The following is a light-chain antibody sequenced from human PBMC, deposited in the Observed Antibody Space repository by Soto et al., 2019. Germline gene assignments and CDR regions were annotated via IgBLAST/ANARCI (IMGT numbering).Light chain of an antibody. J-gene: IGLJ1*01. CDR2: DVN. V-gene: IGLV2-14*03. CDR1: SIDVGAHNY. CDR3: LSFVTLGTYV. Sequence: QSALTQPASVSGSPGQSITISCTGTSIDVGAHNYVSWYQQHPDKAPKLILSDVNNRPSGVSSRFSGSKSGNPASLTISGLQAEDEADYFCLSFVTLGTYVFGSGTKLTVL.